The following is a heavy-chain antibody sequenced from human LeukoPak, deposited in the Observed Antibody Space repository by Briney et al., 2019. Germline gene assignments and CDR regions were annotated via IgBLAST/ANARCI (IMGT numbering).Heavy chain of an antibody. D-gene: IGHD7-27*01. CDR2: IRYDGSET. CDR3: ASATGDKGGYFDS. J-gene: IGHJ4*02. Sequence: GGSLRLSCAASGFNFGGYWMSWVRHAPGKGLERVAKIRYDGSETFYGDSVKGRFTVSRDNDKNSLYLQMNSLRAEDTGVYYCASATGDKGGYFDSWGQGAQVTVSS. CDR1: GFNFGGYW. V-gene: IGHV3-7*01.